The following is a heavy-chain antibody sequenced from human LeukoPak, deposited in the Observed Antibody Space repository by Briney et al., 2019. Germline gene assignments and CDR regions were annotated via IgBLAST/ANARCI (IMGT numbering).Heavy chain of an antibody. J-gene: IGHJ4*02. CDR1: GFTFSDFY. CDR2: TSTTGSTI. Sequence: PGGSLRLSCAASGFTFSDFYMSWIRQAPGKGLEWVSFTSTTGSTIYYADSVKGRFTISRDNARSSLYLQMNSLRAEDTAVYYCASRQGQIDYWGQGTLVTVSS. CDR3: ASRQGQIDY. V-gene: IGHV3-11*01.